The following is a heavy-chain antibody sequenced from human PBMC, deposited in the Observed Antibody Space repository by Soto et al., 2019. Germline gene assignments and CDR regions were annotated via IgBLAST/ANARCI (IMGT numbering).Heavy chain of an antibody. CDR2: IYWDDDK. CDR1: GFSLTTSGVG. D-gene: IGHD3-3*01. V-gene: IGHV2-5*02. CDR3: AHRVLRTVFGLVTTTAIYFDF. J-gene: IGHJ4*02. Sequence: QITLKESGPTVVKPTETLTLTCTFSGFSLTTSGVGVGWVRQSPGKAPEWLALIYWDDDKRYSTSLKSRLTITKDTSKXQVXXTXXXXXXXXXATYYCAHRVLRTVFGLVTTTAIYFDFWGQGTPVVVSS.